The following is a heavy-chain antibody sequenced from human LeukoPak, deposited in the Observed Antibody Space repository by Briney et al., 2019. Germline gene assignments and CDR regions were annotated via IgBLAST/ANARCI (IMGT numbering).Heavy chain of an antibody. J-gene: IGHJ6*02. V-gene: IGHV3-9*01. Sequence: GGSLRLSYAASGFTFDDYAMHWVRQAPGKGLEWVSGISWNSGSIGYADSVKGRFTISRDNAKNSLYLQMNSLRAEDTALYYCAASAGAYYYYYGMDVWGQGTTVTVSS. CDR1: GFTFDDYA. CDR2: ISWNSGSI. CDR3: AASAGAYYYYYGMDV.